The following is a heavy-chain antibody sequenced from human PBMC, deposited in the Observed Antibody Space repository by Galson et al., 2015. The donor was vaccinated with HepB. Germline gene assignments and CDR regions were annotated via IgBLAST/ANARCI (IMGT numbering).Heavy chain of an antibody. J-gene: IGHJ2*01. D-gene: IGHD4-17*01. CDR3: ARRDYGDYFRRGSYWYFDL. Sequence: TLSLTCTVSGGSISSGDYYWSWIRQPPGKGLEWIGYIYYSGSTYYNPSLKSRVTISVDTSKNQFSLKLSSVTAADTAVYYCARRDYGDYFRRGSYWYFDLWGRGTLVTVSS. CDR1: GGSISSGDYY. V-gene: IGHV4-30-4*01. CDR2: IYYSGST.